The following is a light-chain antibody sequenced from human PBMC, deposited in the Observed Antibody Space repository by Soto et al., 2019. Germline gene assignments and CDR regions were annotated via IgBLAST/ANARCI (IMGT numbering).Light chain of an antibody. CDR2: KAS. Sequence: DIQMTQSPSTLSASIGDRVTITCRASQSISNWLAWYQQKPGKAPKLLIYKASSLEGGVPSRFSGSASGTEFTLTISSLQPDDFATYFCQHYDGFPWTFGQGTKVEIK. J-gene: IGKJ1*01. V-gene: IGKV1-5*03. CDR1: QSISNW. CDR3: QHYDGFPWT.